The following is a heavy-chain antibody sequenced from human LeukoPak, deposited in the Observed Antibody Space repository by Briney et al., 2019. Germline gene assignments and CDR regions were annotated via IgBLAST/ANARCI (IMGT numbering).Heavy chain of an antibody. Sequence: SETLSLTCAVYGGSFSGYYWSWIRQPPGKGLEWIGEINHSGSTNYNPSLKSRVTISVDTSKNQFSLKLSSVTAADTAVYYCARDPLAVSSFDIWGQGTMVTVSS. D-gene: IGHD2-15*01. J-gene: IGHJ3*02. CDR2: INHSGST. CDR3: ARDPLAVSSFDI. V-gene: IGHV4-34*01. CDR1: GGSFSGYY.